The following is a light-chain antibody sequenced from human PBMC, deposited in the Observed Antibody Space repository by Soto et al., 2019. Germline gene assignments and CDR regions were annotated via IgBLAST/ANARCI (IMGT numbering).Light chain of an antibody. CDR1: SSNIGSNY. J-gene: IGLJ3*02. Sequence: QSVLTQPPSASQTPGQRVTISCSGTSSNIGSNYVSWYQQLPGTAPKLIIYRNNQRPSGVPDRFSGSKSGTSASLAISGLRSEDEADYYCASRDDNLSGHWMFGGGTKLTVL. CDR3: ASRDDNLSGHWM. CDR2: RNN. V-gene: IGLV1-47*01.